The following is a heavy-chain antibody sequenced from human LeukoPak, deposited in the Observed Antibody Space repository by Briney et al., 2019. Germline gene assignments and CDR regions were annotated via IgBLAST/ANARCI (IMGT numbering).Heavy chain of an antibody. Sequence: PGGSLRLSCAASGFTFSRYGMSWVRQAPGKGLEWVSYISSSGSSIYYADSVKGRFTISRDNAKNSLYLQMNSLRAEDTAVYYCARVDYGGNLFVDLDYWGQGTLVTVSS. CDR2: ISSSGSSI. J-gene: IGHJ4*02. CDR3: ARVDYGGNLFVDLDY. D-gene: IGHD4-23*01. CDR1: GFTFSRYG. V-gene: IGHV3-48*03.